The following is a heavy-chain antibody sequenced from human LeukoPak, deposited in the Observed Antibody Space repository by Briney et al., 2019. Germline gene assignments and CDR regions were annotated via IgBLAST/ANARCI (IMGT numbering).Heavy chain of an antibody. CDR1: GYTFTGYY. CDR3: AREDIVLIVYASRAAFDI. Sequence: ASVTVSFTASGYTFTGYYIHWVRQAPGQGPEWMGWINPNSGGTNYAQKFQGRVTMTRDTSISTAYMELSRLRSDDTAVYYCAREDIVLIVYASRAAFDIWGQGTMVTVSS. CDR2: INPNSGGT. V-gene: IGHV1-2*02. J-gene: IGHJ3*02. D-gene: IGHD2-8*01.